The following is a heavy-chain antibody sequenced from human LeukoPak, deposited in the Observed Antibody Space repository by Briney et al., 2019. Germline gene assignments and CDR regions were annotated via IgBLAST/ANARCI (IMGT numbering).Heavy chain of an antibody. J-gene: IGHJ4*02. D-gene: IGHD7-27*01. V-gene: IGHV4-39*07. CDR3: ATRKLGNDY. Sequence: SETLSLTCTVSGGSISSSSYYWGWIRQPPGKGLEWIGSIYYSGSTYYSPSLKSRVTISVDTSKNQFSLKLYSVTAADTAVYYCATRKLGNDYWGQGTLVTVSS. CDR1: GGSISSSSYY. CDR2: IYYSGST.